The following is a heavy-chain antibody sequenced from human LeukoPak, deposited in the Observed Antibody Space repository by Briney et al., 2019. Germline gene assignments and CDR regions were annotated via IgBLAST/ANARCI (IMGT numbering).Heavy chain of an antibody. J-gene: IGHJ4*02. CDR2: ISYDGSNK. Sequence: GGSLRLSCAASGFTFSSYAMHWVRQAPGKGLVWVAVISYDGSNKYYADSVKGRFTISRDNSKNTLYLQMNSLRAEDTAVYYCARLIAAAGTFDYWGQGTLVTVSS. V-gene: IGHV3-30*04. D-gene: IGHD6-13*01. CDR1: GFTFSSYA. CDR3: ARLIAAAGTFDY.